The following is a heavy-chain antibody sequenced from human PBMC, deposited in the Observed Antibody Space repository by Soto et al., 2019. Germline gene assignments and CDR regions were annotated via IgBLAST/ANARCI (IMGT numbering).Heavy chain of an antibody. J-gene: IGHJ4*02. CDR1: GFTFSSYA. CDR2: ISSNGGST. V-gene: IGHV3-64D*06. D-gene: IGHD3-22*01. CDR3: VKDYYDSSGQGFFDY. Sequence: PGGSLRLSCSASGFTFSSYAMHWVRQAPGKGLEYVSAISSNGGSTYYADSVKGRFTISRDNSKNTLYLQMSSLRAEDTAVYYCVKDYYDSSGQGFFDYWGQGTLVTVSS.